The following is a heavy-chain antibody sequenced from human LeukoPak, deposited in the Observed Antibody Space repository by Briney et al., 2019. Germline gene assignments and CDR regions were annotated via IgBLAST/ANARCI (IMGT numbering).Heavy chain of an antibody. V-gene: IGHV1-2*02. CDR1: GYTFTGYY. CDR3: ARVGENYYGSGSLSY. CDR2: INPNSGGT. J-gene: IGHJ4*02. D-gene: IGHD3-10*01. Sequence: GASVKVSCKASGYTFTGYYMNWVRQAPGQGLEWMGWINPNSGGTNYAQKFQGRVTMTRDTSISTAYMELSRLRSDDTAVYYCARVGENYYGSGSLSYWGQGTLVTVSS.